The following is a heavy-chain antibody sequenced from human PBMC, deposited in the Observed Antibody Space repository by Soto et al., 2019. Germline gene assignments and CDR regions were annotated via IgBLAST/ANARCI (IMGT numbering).Heavy chain of an antibody. CDR3: AKESGVGYNLQSYFDY. CDR1: GFTFSSYG. Sequence: QVQLVESGGGVVQPGRSLRLSCTASGFTFSSYGMHWVRQAPGKGLEWVAVMAYDGRKKFYADSVKGRFTISRDNSKNTLYLQMSSLRADDTAVYYCAKESGVGYNLQSYFDYWGQGTLVTVSS. D-gene: IGHD5-12*01. V-gene: IGHV3-30*18. CDR2: MAYDGRKK. J-gene: IGHJ4*02.